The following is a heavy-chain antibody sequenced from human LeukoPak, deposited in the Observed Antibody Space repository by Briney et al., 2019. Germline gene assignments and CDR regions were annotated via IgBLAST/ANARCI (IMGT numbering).Heavy chain of an antibody. Sequence: SETLSLTCTVSGGSISSYYWSWIRQSPGKGLECIGYIHYTGSTYYNPSLKSRVTISVDTSKNQFSLKLSSVTAADTAVYYCARDPPFSGSYSSVDYWGQGTLVTVSS. CDR3: ARDPPFSGSYSSVDY. V-gene: IGHV4-59*12. CDR1: GGSISSYY. J-gene: IGHJ4*02. D-gene: IGHD1-26*01. CDR2: IHYTGST.